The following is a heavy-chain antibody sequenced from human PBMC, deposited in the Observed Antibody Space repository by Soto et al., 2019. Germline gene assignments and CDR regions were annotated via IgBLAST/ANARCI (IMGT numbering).Heavy chain of an antibody. V-gene: IGHV3-33*01. CDR1: GFTFSSYG. J-gene: IGHJ4*02. CDR3: ARDLSSGYYYAY. D-gene: IGHD3-22*01. CDR2: IWYDGSNK. Sequence: GGSLRLSCAASGFTFSSYGMHWVRQAPGKGLEWVAVIWYDGSNKYYADSVKGRFTISRDNSKNTLYLQMNSLRAEDTAVYYCARDLSSGYYYAYWGQGTLVTVSS.